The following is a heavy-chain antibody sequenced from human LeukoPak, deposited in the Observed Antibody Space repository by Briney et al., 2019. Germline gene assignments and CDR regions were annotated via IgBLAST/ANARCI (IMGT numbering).Heavy chain of an antibody. V-gene: IGHV3-7*01. J-gene: IGHJ4*02. CDR3: ARDHHGDVDY. CDR2: IKQDGSQK. CDR1: GFTFSSYA. D-gene: IGHD4-17*01. Sequence: PGGSLRLSCAASGFTFSSYAMSWVRQAPGKGLEWVASIKQDGSQKSYVDSVKGRFTISRDNAKNSLSLQMDSLRAEDTAVYYCARDHHGDVDYWGQGTLVTVSS.